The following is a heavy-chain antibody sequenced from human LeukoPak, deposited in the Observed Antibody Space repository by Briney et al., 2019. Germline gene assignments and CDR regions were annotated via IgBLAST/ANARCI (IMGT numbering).Heavy chain of an antibody. CDR2: ISAYNGHT. CDR1: GYTFTSYG. Sequence: ASVKVSCKASGYTFTSYGVSWVRQAPGQGLEWMGWISAYNGHTKYAPKFQGRVTMTADTSTSTAYMDVRSLRSDDTAVYYCARDLFYNGSGGLYWGQGTLVTVSS. V-gene: IGHV1-18*01. J-gene: IGHJ4*02. CDR3: ARDLFYNGSGGLY. D-gene: IGHD3-10*01.